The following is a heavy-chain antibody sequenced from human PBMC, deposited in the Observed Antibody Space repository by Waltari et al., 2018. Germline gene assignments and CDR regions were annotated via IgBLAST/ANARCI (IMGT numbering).Heavy chain of an antibody. CDR3: ACEGGTSGLDLLS. D-gene: IGHD2-15*01. J-gene: IGHJ5*02. CDR1: GDSISGYY. Sequence: QVQLQESGPGLVKPSETLSRTCTVSGDSISGYYWSWVRQPAGKGLVWLGLIATRGNSDYSPSLKSRRTIARDKSNNQWSLWVKSVNAADTTMYYCACEGGTSGLDLLSWGQGTGVTVSS. V-gene: IGHV4-4*07. CDR2: IATRGNS.